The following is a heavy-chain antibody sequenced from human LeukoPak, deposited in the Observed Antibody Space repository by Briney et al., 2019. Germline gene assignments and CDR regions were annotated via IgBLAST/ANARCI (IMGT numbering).Heavy chain of an antibody. CDR3: ARLGYSSWNCFDP. J-gene: IGHJ5*02. CDR2: IYFRGST. Sequence: SEALSLTCTVSGGSISSSSYYWGWIRQPPGKGLEWIGSIYFRGSTYYNPSLKSRVTISVDTSKNQFSLKLSSVTAADTAVYYCARLGYSSWNCFDPWGQGTLVTVSS. V-gene: IGHV4-39*01. CDR1: GGSISSSSYY. D-gene: IGHD6-19*01.